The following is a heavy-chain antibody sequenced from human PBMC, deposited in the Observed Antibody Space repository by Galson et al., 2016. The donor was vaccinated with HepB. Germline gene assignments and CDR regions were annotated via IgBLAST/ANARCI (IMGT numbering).Heavy chain of an antibody. J-gene: IGHJ4*02. CDR3: ARDLDGRLTTLAY. CDR1: GGSITTHNW. Sequence: ETLSLTCAVSGGSITTHNWWNWVRQPPGKGLEWIGEVHHSGVTNYNSIFGRRVTISVDKARNHLSLRVTSVTAADTAIYYCARDLDGRLTTLAYWGQGIPVAVS. V-gene: IGHV4-4*02. CDR2: VHHSGVT. D-gene: IGHD4-11*01.